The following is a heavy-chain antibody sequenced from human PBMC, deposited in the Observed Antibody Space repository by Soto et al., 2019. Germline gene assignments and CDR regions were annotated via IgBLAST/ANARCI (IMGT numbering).Heavy chain of an antibody. Sequence: QVQLVQSGAEVKKPGSSVKVSCKASGGTFSSYTISWVRQAPGQGLEWMGRIIPILGIANYAQKFQGRVTITADKATSTAYMELSSLRSEDTAVYYCARFSSWTLIDYWGQGTLVTVSS. J-gene: IGHJ4*02. V-gene: IGHV1-69*02. CDR2: IIPILGIA. D-gene: IGHD6-13*01. CDR1: GGTFSSYT. CDR3: ARFSSWTLIDY.